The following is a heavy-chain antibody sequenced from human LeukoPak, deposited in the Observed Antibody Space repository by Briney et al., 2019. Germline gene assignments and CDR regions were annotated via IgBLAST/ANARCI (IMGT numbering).Heavy chain of an antibody. CDR1: GFTFSSYA. CDR2: ISGSGGST. Sequence: GGSLRFSCAASGFTFSSYAMSWVRQAPGKGLEWVSAISGSGGSTYYADSVKGRFTISRDNSKNTLYLQMNSLRAEDTAVYYCAKESGITMIVVVRYFDYWGQGTLVTVSS. D-gene: IGHD3-22*01. V-gene: IGHV3-23*01. CDR3: AKESGITMIVVVRYFDY. J-gene: IGHJ4*02.